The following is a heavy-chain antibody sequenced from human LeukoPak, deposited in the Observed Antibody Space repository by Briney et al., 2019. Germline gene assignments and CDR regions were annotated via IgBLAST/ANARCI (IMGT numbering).Heavy chain of an antibody. CDR1: GFTFSNYG. CDR2: IQYDGSKE. J-gene: IGHJ4*02. D-gene: IGHD5-12*01. V-gene: IGHV3-30*02. CDR3: ARGGYTGYDNFDY. Sequence: PGGSLRLSCAASGFTFSNYGMFWVRQAPGQGLEWVAIIQYDGSKEYYADSVKGRFTISRDNSKNMVYLQMNSLRADDTAVYYCARGGYTGYDNFDYWGQGTLVTVSS.